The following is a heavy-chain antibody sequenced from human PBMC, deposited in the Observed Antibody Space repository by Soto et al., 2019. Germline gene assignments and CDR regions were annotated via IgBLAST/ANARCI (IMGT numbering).Heavy chain of an antibody. V-gene: IGHV4-31*03. Sequence: TLSLTCTVSSGSISNGGYYWTWIRQHPVKGLEWIGHIYYSGTTYYNPSLKSRISISMDKSKNQFSLWLSSVTAADTAVYYCATQEVGGSYVYTFDPWGQGTLVTVSS. D-gene: IGHD1-26*01. J-gene: IGHJ5*02. CDR2: IYYSGTT. CDR3: ATQEVGGSYVYTFDP. CDR1: SGSISNGGYY.